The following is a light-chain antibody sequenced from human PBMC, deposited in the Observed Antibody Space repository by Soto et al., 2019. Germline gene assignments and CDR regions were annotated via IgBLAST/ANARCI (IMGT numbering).Light chain of an antibody. CDR3: QQFKTYPLT. CDR1: HSISSW. V-gene: IGKV1-5*01. Sequence: IQMTQSPSTLSASVGDGVTITCRASHSISSWLAWYQQKPGKAPKLLIYDASSLESGVPSRFSGSGSGTEFTLTISSLQPDDFATYYCQQFKTYPLTFGGGTKVDIK. J-gene: IGKJ4*01. CDR2: DAS.